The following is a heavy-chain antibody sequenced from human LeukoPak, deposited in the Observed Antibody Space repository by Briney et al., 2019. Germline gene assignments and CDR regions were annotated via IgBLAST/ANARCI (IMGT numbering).Heavy chain of an antibody. J-gene: IGHJ5*02. Sequence: GGSLRLSCAASGFTFSTYSLNWVRQAPGKGLEWVSSISSGSDYIYYLDSVKGRFTISRDNAKNSVFLQINSLRAEDTAVYYCARHGWSYSSRSSFGPWGQGTLVTVSS. CDR1: GFTFSTYS. V-gene: IGHV3-21*01. CDR3: ARHGWSYSSRSSFGP. D-gene: IGHD1-26*01. CDR2: ISSGSDYI.